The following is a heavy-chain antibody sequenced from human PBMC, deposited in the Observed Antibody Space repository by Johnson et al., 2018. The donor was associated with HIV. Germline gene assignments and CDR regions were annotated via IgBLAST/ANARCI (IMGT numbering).Heavy chain of an antibody. D-gene: IGHD6-19*01. J-gene: IGHJ3*02. V-gene: IGHV3-30*02. CDR3: AKRVSGWNFGVDAFDI. Sequence: QVQLVESGGGVVQPGGSLRLSCAASGFTFNSYGMDWVRQAPGKGREWVAFIPNDGSNEYYADSVKARCTIARDNSENTLYLQMNSLRAEDTAVFYCAKRVSGWNFGVDAFDIWGQGTMVTVAS. CDR1: GFTFNSYG. CDR2: IPNDGSNE.